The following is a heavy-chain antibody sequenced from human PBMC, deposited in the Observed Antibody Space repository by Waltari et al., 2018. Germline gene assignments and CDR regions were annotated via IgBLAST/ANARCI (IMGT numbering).Heavy chain of an antibody. J-gene: IGHJ4*02. Sequence: QVQLVESGGGIVQPGRSLRLSCSAYGFSFSPPSMHWVRQAPGKGLEWVAITSSDGNTKYYADSVKGRFTISRDNSKSTLYLQMDSLTVEDTALYYCAKSFSNYFDYWGQGTLVVVSS. CDR2: TSSDGNTK. CDR3: AKSFSNYFDY. D-gene: IGHD3-3*01. V-gene: IGHV3-30-3*02. CDR1: GFSFSPPS.